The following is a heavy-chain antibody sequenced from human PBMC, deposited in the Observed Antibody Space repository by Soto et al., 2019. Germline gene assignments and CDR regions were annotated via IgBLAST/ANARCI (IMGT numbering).Heavy chain of an antibody. D-gene: IGHD1-20*01. V-gene: IGHV1-69*04. Sequence: SVKVSCKASGGPFRSYTISWVRQAPGQGLEWMGRIIPILGIANYAQKFQGRVTITADKSTSTAYMELSSLRSEDTAVYYCAREGVRYNWNDIYYYYYMDVWGKGTTVTVSS. CDR2: IIPILGIA. CDR1: GGPFRSYT. J-gene: IGHJ6*03. CDR3: AREGVRYNWNDIYYYYYMDV.